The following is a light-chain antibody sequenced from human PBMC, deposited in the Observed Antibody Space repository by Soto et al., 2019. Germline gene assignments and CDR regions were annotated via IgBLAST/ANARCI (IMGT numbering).Light chain of an antibody. CDR2: DVS. CDR3: SSYTSSGTLVV. V-gene: IGLV2-14*01. Sequence: QSVLTQPASVSGSPGQSITISCTGTSSDVGGYNYVSWYQQHPGKAPKLMIYDVSNRPSGVSNRFSGSKSGNTASMTISGLQAEDEADYYSSSYTSSGTLVVFGGGTKLTV. CDR1: SSDVGGYNY. J-gene: IGLJ2*01.